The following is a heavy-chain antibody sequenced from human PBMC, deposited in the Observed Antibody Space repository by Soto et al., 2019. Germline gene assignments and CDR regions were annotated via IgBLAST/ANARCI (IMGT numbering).Heavy chain of an antibody. J-gene: IGHJ4*02. D-gene: IGHD3-22*01. CDR2: IGRDGSIS. V-gene: IGHV3-30*03. CDR1: GFTFDSHG. CDR3: ASEFSHDNWFFEN. Sequence: QVQLVESGGGVVQPGRSLRLSCAGSGFTFDSHGMQWVRQAPGKGLEWVAVIGRDGSISHYTDSVRGRFTVSRDNSKNTLYREMNSLRVEDTAVYYCASEFSHDNWFFENWGKGTMVSVSS.